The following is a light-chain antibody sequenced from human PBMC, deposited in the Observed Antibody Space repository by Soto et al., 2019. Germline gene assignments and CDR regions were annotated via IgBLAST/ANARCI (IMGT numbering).Light chain of an antibody. CDR2: EVT. J-gene: IGLJ3*02. Sequence: QSVLTQPASVSGSPGQSITISCTGTSSDIGTYNYVSWYQQHPGKAPKLLIYEVTNRPPGVSARFSGSKSGNAASLTISGLQAADEADYYCSSYTSTNSWVFGGGTKVTVL. CDR3: SSYTSTNSWV. CDR1: SSDIGTYNY. V-gene: IGLV2-14*01.